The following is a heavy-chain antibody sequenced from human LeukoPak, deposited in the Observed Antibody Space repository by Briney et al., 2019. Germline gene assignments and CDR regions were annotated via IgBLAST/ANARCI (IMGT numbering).Heavy chain of an antibody. CDR1: GGTFSSYG. J-gene: IGHJ4*02. Sequence: SVKVSCKASGGTFSSYGIIWVRQAPGQGLEWMGRIIPIFGTANYAQKFQGRVTIITDESTSTAYMELRSLRSEDTAVYYCARDYENSSGWYLSGYFDYWGQGTLVTVSS. V-gene: IGHV1-69*05. D-gene: IGHD6-19*01. CDR2: IIPIFGTA. CDR3: ARDYENSSGWYLSGYFDY.